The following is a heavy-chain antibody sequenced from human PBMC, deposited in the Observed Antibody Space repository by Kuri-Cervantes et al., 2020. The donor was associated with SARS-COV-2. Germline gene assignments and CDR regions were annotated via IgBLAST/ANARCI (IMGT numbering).Heavy chain of an antibody. J-gene: IGHJ6*02. CDR3: ARVGPYYYYGMDV. V-gene: IGHV3-33*08. CDR2: IWYDGSNK. Sequence: GGSLRLSCAASGFTFSSYGMHWVRQAPGKGLEWVAVIWYDGSNKYYADSVKGRFTISRDNSKNTLYLQMNSLRAEDTAVYYCARVGPYYYYGMDVWGQGTTVTVSS. CDR1: GFTFSSYG.